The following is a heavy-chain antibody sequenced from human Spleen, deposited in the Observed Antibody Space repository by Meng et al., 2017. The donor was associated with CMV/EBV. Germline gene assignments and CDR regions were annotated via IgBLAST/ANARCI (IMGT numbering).Heavy chain of an antibody. V-gene: IGHV3-21*01. J-gene: IGHJ5*02. CDR2: ILSGNNSI. CDR1: GFTFSSYT. CDR3: AMPTVTTADWFDP. Sequence: GGSLRLSCAASGFTFSSYTMNWVRQAPGKGLEWVSSILSGNNSIYYADSVKGRFTISRDNAKNSLYLQMSSLRVEDTAVYYCAMPTVTTADWFDPWGQGTLVTVSS. D-gene: IGHD4-11*01.